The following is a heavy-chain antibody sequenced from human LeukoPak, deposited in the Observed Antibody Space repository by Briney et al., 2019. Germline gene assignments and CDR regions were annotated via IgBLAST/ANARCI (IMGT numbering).Heavy chain of an antibody. CDR1: AFTVNMFA. CDR2: LSSGGGTT. J-gene: IGHJ4*02. D-gene: IGHD2-8*01. Sequence: AASLSLSCTGGAFTVNMFAMGWGRPAPGRGRGWVTSLSSGGGTTNYADSGKGRFTISRDKSKNMVFLQMNSLRPEDTAVYYCAKEQRIRHCSEGVCMEGYYFDYWGQGSLVTVSS. CDR3: AKEQRIRHCSEGVCMEGYYFDY. V-gene: IGHV3-23*01.